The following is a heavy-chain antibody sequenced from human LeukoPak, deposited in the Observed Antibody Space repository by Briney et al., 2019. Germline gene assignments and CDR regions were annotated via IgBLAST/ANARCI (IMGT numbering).Heavy chain of an antibody. CDR2: ISSNGGST. CDR3: VKGLYGPGSLHGDAFDI. V-gene: IGHV3-64D*06. CDR1: GFTFSSYA. D-gene: IGHD3-10*01. J-gene: IGHJ3*02. Sequence: PGGSLRLSCSASGFTFSSYAMHWVRQAPGKGLEYVSAISSNGGSTYYADSVKGRFTISRDNSKNTLYLQMSSLRAEDTAVYYCVKGLYGPGSLHGDAFDIWGQGTMVTVSS.